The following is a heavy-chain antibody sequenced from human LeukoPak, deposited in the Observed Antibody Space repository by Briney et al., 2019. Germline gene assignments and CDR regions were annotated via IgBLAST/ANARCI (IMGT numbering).Heavy chain of an antibody. J-gene: IGHJ6*04. V-gene: IGHV1-69*13. CDR1: GGTSSSYA. CDR3: ARDRAYYGMDV. Sequence: SVKVSCKASGGTSSSYAISWVRQAPGQGLEWMGGIIPIFGTANYAQKFQGRVTITADESTSTAYMELSSPRSEDTAVYYCARDRAYYGMDVWGKGTTVTVSS. CDR2: IIPIFGTA.